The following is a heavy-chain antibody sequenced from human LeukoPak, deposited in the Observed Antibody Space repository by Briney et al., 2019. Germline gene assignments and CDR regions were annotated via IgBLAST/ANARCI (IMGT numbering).Heavy chain of an antibody. V-gene: IGHV3-30-3*01. CDR2: ISYDGSVK. D-gene: IGHD7-27*01. J-gene: IGHJ4*02. CDR1: GFAFSTYA. CDR3: AIDPNWGTHS. Sequence: GGSLRLSCAASGFAFSTYAMHWVRQAPGKGLEWVAVISYDGSVKYYADSVRGRFTISRDNSKNALYLQMNSLRVEDTAVYYCAIDPNWGTHSWGQGVLVTVSS.